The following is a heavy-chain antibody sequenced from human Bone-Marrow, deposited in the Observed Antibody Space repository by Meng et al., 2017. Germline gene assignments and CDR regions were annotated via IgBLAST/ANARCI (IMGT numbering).Heavy chain of an antibody. D-gene: IGHD3-9*01. Sequence: ASVKVSCKASGYTFTSYGISWVRQAPGQGREWMGWISDYNGNTNYAQKLQGRVTMTTDTSTSTAYLELRSLRSDDTAVYYCARGGTNLLRYFDWLGTDYDYGMDVWGQGTTVTVSS. CDR1: GYTFTSYG. J-gene: IGHJ6*02. CDR3: ARGGTNLLRYFDWLGTDYDYGMDV. CDR2: ISDYNGNT. V-gene: IGHV1-18*01.